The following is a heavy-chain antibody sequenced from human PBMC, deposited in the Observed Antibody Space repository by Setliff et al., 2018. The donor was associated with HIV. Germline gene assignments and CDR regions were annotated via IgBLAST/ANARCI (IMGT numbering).Heavy chain of an antibody. J-gene: IGHJ4*02. CDR3: ARGWMATLNGPLDQ. Sequence: GASVKVSCKASGDTFSSYAISWVRQAPGQGLEWMGGIIPILGIANYAQKFQDRVTITADKSTDTAYMELSSLRSEDTAVYYCARGWMATLNGPLDQWGQGTLVTVSS. CDR1: GDTFSSYA. CDR2: IIPILGIA. D-gene: IGHD5-12*01. V-gene: IGHV1-69*10.